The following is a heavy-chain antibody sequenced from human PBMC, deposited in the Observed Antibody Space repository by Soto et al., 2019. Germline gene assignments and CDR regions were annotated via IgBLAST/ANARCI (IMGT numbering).Heavy chain of an antibody. Sequence: PGGSLRLSCAASGFTFSNAWMNWVRQAPGKGLEWVGRIKSKTDGGTTDYAAPVKGRFTISRDDSKNTLYLQMNSLKTEDTAVYYCTTDLLWFGESQGQNYFDYWGQGTLVTVSS. CDR3: TTDLLWFGESQGQNYFDY. J-gene: IGHJ4*02. CDR1: GFTFSNAW. V-gene: IGHV3-15*07. D-gene: IGHD3-10*01. CDR2: IKSKTDGGTT.